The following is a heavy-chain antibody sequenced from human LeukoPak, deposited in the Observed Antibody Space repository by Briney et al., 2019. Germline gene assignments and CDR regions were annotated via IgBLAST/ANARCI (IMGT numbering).Heavy chain of an antibody. CDR2: IWYDGSNR. V-gene: IGHV3-33*03. CDR3: ASGLVGDSFDY. Sequence: PGGSLRLSCAASGFSFKTYGMHWVRQAPGKGLEWVAIIWYDGSNRFYADSVKGRFTISRDNSKSTLYLQMNTLRAEDTAVYFCASGLVGDSFDYWGQGTLVTVFS. D-gene: IGHD2-15*01. CDR1: GFSFKTYG. J-gene: IGHJ4*02.